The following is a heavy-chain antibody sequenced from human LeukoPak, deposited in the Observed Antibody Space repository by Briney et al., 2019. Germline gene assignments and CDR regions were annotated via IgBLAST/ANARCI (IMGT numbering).Heavy chain of an antibody. J-gene: IGHJ3*02. D-gene: IGHD4-17*01. CDR2: IYYSGST. Sequence: SETLSLTCTVSGGSISSYYWSWIRQPPGKGLEWIGYIYYSGSTNYNPSLKSRVTISVDTSKNQFSLKLSSVTAADTAVYYCARDRPGYGDFAFDTWGQGTMVTVSS. CDR1: GGSISSYY. CDR3: ARDRPGYGDFAFDT. V-gene: IGHV4-59*01.